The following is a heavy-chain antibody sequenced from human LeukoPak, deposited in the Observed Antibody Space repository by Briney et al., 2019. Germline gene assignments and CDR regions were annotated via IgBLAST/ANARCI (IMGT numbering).Heavy chain of an antibody. Sequence: SETLSLTYTVSGGSISSYYWSWIRQPAGKGLEWIGRIYTSGSTNYNPSLKSRVTMSVDTSKNQFSLKLSSVTAADTAVYYCARASFQYCSSTSCYLPQQYYYYYMDVWGKGTTVTVSS. J-gene: IGHJ6*03. CDR1: GGSISSYY. D-gene: IGHD2-2*01. V-gene: IGHV4-4*07. CDR2: IYTSGST. CDR3: ARASFQYCSSTSCYLPQQYYYYYMDV.